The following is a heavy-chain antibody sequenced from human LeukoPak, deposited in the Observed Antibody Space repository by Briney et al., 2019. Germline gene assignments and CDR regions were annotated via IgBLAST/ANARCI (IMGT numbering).Heavy chain of an antibody. V-gene: IGHV3-7*01. J-gene: IGHJ5*02. CDR1: GFNFSTYW. Sequence: PGGSLRLSCAASGFNFSTYWMNWGRQAPGKGLEWVANIKQDGSEKFYVDSVKGRFTISRDNAKNSLYLQMNSLRAEDTAVYYCARDVDYGGNSFSWFDPWGQGTLVTVSS. CDR2: IKQDGSEK. CDR3: ARDVDYGGNSFSWFDP. D-gene: IGHD4-23*01.